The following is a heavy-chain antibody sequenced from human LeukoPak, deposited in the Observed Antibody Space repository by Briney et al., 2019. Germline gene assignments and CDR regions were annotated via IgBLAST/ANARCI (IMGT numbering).Heavy chain of an antibody. V-gene: IGHV4-61*01. CDR2: IYYSGST. CDR3: ARTIREDSSGYYPDY. Sequence: SGTLSLTCTVSGGSISSSSYYWSWIRQPPGKGLEWIGYIYYSGSTNYNPSLKSRVTISVDTSTNPFSLKLSSVTAADTAVYYCARTIREDSSGYYPDYWGQGTLVTVSS. J-gene: IGHJ4*02. CDR1: GGSISSSSYY. D-gene: IGHD3-22*01.